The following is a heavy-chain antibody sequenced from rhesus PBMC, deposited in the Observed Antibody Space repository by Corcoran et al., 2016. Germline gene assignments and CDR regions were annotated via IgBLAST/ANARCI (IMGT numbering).Heavy chain of an antibody. CDR2: ISSAMSYI. CDR3: TSDAAQEGGSLDV. J-gene: IGHJ5-2*02. CDR1: GFTFSSSV. V-gene: IGHV3S16*01. Sequence: EVQLVASGGGLVQPGGSLRLSCAASGFTFSSSVMSWFPQPPGPGLVWVYSISSAMSYIYDADSVKGRFTIARDNAKNSLSLQMNSLRAEDTAVYYCTSDAAQEGGSLDVWGRGVLVTVSS. D-gene: IGHD5-42*01.